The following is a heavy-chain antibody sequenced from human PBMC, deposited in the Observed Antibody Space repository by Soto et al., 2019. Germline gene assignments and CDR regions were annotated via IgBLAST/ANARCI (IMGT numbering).Heavy chain of an antibody. CDR2: INPQSGGT. V-gene: IGHV1-2*04. Sequence: ASVKVSCKASGGTFSSYAISWVRQAPGQGLEWMGWINPQSGGTNYAQKFQGWVTMTRDTSISTAYMELSRLRSDDTAVYYCARSGGATKTRWDYWGQGTLVTVSS. J-gene: IGHJ4*02. CDR1: GGTFSSYA. CDR3: ARSGGATKTRWDY. D-gene: IGHD5-12*01.